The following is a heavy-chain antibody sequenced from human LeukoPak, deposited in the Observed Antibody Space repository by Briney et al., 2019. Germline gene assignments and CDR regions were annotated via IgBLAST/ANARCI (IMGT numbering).Heavy chain of an antibody. CDR1: GYSFTSYW. J-gene: IGHJ3*02. V-gene: IGHV5-51*01. D-gene: IGHD6-13*01. CDR3: ARRRPAAAPGAFDI. CDR2: IYPGDSDT. Sequence: GESLKISCKGSGYSFTSYWIGWVRQMPGKGLEWMGIIYPGDSDTRYSPSFQGQVTISADKSSSTAYRQWSSLKASDTAMYYCARRRPAAAPGAFDIWGQGTMVTVSS.